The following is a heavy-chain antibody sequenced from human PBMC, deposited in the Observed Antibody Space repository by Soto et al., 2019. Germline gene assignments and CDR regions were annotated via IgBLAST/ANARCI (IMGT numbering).Heavy chain of an antibody. D-gene: IGHD3-10*01. V-gene: IGHV1-46*01. CDR3: ARDNQILLWFGELFSSHPEAFDI. Sequence: QVQLVQSGAEVKKPGASVKVSCKASGYTFTSYYMHWVRQAPGQGLEWMGIINPSGGSTSYAQKFQGRVTMTRDTSTSTVYMELSSLRSEDTAVYYCARDNQILLWFGELFSSHPEAFDIWGQGTMVTVSS. J-gene: IGHJ3*02. CDR1: GYTFTSYY. CDR2: INPSGGST.